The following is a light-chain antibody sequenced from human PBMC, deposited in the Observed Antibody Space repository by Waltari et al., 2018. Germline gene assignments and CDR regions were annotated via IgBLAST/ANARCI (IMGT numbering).Light chain of an antibody. CDR1: QSVFNY. J-gene: IGKJ4*01. V-gene: IGKV3-11*01. CDR3: QQGSLLPLT. CDR2: DTS. Sequence: DIVLTQSPVPLSLSAGARATLSCRASQSVFNYLAWYQQKPGQAPRLLIYDTSKRATGIPPRFSGSGSGIDFTLTISNLEAEDFALYYCQQGSLLPLTFGGGTKVEIK.